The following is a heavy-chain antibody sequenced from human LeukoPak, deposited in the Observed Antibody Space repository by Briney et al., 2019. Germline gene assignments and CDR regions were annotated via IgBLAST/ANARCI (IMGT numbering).Heavy chain of an antibody. CDR3: ATYYVNGAGRGH. V-gene: IGHV4-61*08. D-gene: IGHD2-8*01. CDR2: NMNT. Sequence: SETLSLTCAVSGASVSSGDHHWSWIRQAPGKGLEWIGHNMNTYYNPSLKSQVTISIDTSKNQFSLMLSTVTAADTAIYYCATYYVNGAGRGHWGPGTLVTVSS. J-gene: IGHJ4*02. CDR1: GASVSSGDHH.